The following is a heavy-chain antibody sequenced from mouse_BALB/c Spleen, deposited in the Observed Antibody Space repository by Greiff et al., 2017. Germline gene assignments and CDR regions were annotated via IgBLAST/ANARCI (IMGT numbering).Heavy chain of an antibody. D-gene: IGHD2-14*01. V-gene: IGHV5-12-1*01. J-gene: IGHJ3*01. CDR2: ISSGGGST. Sequence: EVKLVESGGGLVKSGGSLKLSCAASGFAFSSYDMSWVRQTPEKRLEWVAYISSGGGSTYYPDTVKGRFTISRDNAKNTLYLQMSSLKSEDTAMYYCARRDYRYGSWFAYWGQGTLVTVSA. CDR3: ARRDYRYGSWFAY. CDR1: GFAFSSYD.